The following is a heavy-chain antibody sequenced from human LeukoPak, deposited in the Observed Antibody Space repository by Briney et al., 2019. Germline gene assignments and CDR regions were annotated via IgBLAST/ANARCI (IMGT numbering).Heavy chain of an antibody. D-gene: IGHD5-18*01. CDR1: GFTFSRYS. CDR3: ANGRGYSYGYAFAY. CDR2: ISMSSSYI. Sequence: GGCLRLSCAASGFTFSRYSMNWVRQAAGEGLGWVSSISMSSSYIYYADSVKGRFTTSRDNTKNSLYLQMNSLRAEDTAVYYCANGRGYSYGYAFAYWGQGTLVTVSS. V-gene: IGHV3-21*01. J-gene: IGHJ4*02.